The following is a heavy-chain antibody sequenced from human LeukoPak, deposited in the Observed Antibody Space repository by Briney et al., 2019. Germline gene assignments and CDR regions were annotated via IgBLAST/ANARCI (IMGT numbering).Heavy chain of an antibody. CDR2: IYYSGST. D-gene: IGHD3-16*01. J-gene: IGHJ4*02. Sequence: PSETLSPTCTVSGGSISSYYWSWIRQPPGKGLEWIGYIYYSGSTNYNPSLKSRVTISVDTSKNQFSLKLSSVTAADTAVYYCAGNFGTVYFDYWGQGTLVTVSS. CDR3: AGNFGTVYFDY. CDR1: GGSISSYY. V-gene: IGHV4-59*01.